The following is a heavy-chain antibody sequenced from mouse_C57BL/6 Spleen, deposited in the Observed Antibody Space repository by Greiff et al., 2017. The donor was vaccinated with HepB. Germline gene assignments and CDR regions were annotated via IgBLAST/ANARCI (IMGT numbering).Heavy chain of an antibody. J-gene: IGHJ2*01. CDR1: GYSITSGYY. CDR3: ARGGVYDYDGGFDY. CDR2: ISYDGSN. D-gene: IGHD2-4*01. Sequence: DVQLQESGPGLVKPSQSLSLTCSVTGYSITSGYYWNWIRQFPGNKLEWMGYISYDGSNNYNPSLKNRISITRDTSKNQFFLKLNSVTTEDTATYYCARGGVYDYDGGFDYWGQGTTLTVSS. V-gene: IGHV3-6*01.